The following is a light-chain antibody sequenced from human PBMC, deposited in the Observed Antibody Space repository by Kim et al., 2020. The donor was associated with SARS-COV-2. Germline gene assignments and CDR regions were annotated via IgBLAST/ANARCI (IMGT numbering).Light chain of an antibody. V-gene: IGKV1-27*01. CDR3: QKYDNAPWT. J-gene: IGKJ1*01. CDR2: AAS. CDR1: QDISNH. Sequence: ASVGDGVTITCRAGQDISNHLAWYQQKPGKVPTVLISAASALQSGVPSRFSGSRSGTDFTLTISSLQPEDVATYYCQKYDNAPWTFGQGTKVDIK.